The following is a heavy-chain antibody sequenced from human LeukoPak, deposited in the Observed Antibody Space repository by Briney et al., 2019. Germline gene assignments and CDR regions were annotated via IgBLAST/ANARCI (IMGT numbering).Heavy chain of an antibody. CDR2: ISSSSSYI. CDR3: ARLYCSSTSCPRSMDV. J-gene: IGHJ6*02. Sequence: GGSLRLSCAASGFTFSSYSMNWVRQAPGKGLEWVSSISSSSSYIYYADSVKGRFTISRDNAKNSLYLQMNSLRAEDTAVHYCARLYCSSTSCPRSMDVWGQGTTVTVSS. V-gene: IGHV3-21*01. CDR1: GFTFSSYS. D-gene: IGHD2-2*01.